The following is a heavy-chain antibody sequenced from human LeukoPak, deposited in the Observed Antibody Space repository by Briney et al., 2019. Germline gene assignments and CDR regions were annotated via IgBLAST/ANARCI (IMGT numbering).Heavy chain of an antibody. D-gene: IGHD4-11*01. V-gene: IGHV1-8*01. CDR2: MNPNSGNT. J-gene: IGHJ4*02. CDR3: ARSGATVGGYYFDY. Sequence: ASVKVSCKASGYTFTSYDINWVRQATGQGLEWMGWMNPNSGNTGYAQKFQGRVTMTRTTSISTAYMELSSLRSEDTAVYYCARSGATVGGYYFDYWGQGTLVTVSS. CDR1: GYTFTSYD.